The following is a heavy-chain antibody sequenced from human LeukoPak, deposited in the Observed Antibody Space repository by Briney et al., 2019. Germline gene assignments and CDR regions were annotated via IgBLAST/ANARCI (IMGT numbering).Heavy chain of an antibody. Sequence: SQTLSLTCAISGDSVSSNSAAWNWIRQSPSRGLEWLGRTYYRSKWYNDYAVSVKSRITINPDTPKNQFSLQLNSVTPEDTAVYYCARGAASALYSYYGMDVWGQGTTVTVSS. D-gene: IGHD2-15*01. V-gene: IGHV6-1*01. CDR2: TYYRSKWYN. J-gene: IGHJ6*02. CDR1: GDSVSSNSAA. CDR3: ARGAASALYSYYGMDV.